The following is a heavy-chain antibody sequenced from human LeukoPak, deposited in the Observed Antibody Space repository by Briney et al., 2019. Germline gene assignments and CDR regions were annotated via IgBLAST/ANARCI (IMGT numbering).Heavy chain of an antibody. J-gene: IGHJ4*02. CDR2: ISSSSSTI. Sequence: PGGSLRLSCAASGFTFSSYSMNWVRQAPGKGLEWVSYISSSSSTIYYADSVKGRFTISRDNAKNSLYLQMNSLRGEDTAVYYCARVDQTTYYYDSSGSLDYWGQGTLVTVSS. D-gene: IGHD3-22*01. CDR1: GFTFSSYS. V-gene: IGHV3-48*01. CDR3: ARVDQTTYYYDSSGSLDY.